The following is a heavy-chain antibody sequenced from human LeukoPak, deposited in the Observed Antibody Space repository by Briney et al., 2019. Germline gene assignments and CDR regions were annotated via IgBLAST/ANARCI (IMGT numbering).Heavy chain of an antibody. CDR1: GFTFSSYS. J-gene: IGHJ4*02. CDR3: AREDKRDGVSSFDY. V-gene: IGHV3-21*01. CDR2: ISSSSSYI. D-gene: IGHD2-8*01. Sequence: PGGSLRLSCAASGFTFSSYSMNWVRQAPGKGLEWVSSISSSSSYIYYADSVKGRFTISRDNAKNSLYLQMNSLRAEDTAVYYCAREDKRDGVSSFDYWGQGTLVTVSS.